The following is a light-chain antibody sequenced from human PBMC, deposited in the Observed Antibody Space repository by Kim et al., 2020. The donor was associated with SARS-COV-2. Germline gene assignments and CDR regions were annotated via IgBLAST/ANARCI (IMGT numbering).Light chain of an antibody. Sequence: QSALTQPASVSGSPGQSITISCTGTSSDVGGYNYVSWYQHHPGKAPKLMIYDVSERPSGVSNRFSGSKSGNTASLTISGLQAEDEADYYCSSYTSSRTWVFGGGTKLTVL. J-gene: IGLJ3*02. CDR1: SSDVGGYNY. V-gene: IGLV2-14*03. CDR3: SSYTSSRTWV. CDR2: DVS.